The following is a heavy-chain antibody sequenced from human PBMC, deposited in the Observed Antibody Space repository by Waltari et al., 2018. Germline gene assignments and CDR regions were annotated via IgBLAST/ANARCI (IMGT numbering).Heavy chain of an antibody. CDR3: ARDSPPSGAGMDV. CDR2: INPNSGGT. D-gene: IGHD1-26*01. Sequence: QVQLVQSGAEVKKPGASVKASCKASGYTLTGYYMTWVRQAPGQGLEWMGRINPNSGGTNYAQKFQGRVTMTRDTSISTAYMELSRLRSDDTAVYYCARDSPPSGAGMDVWGQGTTVTVSS. J-gene: IGHJ6*02. CDR1: GYTLTGYY. V-gene: IGHV1-2*06.